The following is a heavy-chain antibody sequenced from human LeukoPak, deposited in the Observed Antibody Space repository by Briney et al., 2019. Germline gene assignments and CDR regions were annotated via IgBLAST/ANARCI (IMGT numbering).Heavy chain of an antibody. Sequence: SGTLSLTCAVSGGSISSSNWWSWVRQPPGKGLEWIGEIYHSGSTNYNPSLKSRVTISVDKSKNQFSLKLSSVTAADTAVYYCATRSRRYSGYDPPAGDWGQGTLVTVSS. J-gene: IGHJ4*02. CDR3: ATRSRRYSGYDPPAGD. CDR1: GGSISSSNW. CDR2: IYHSGST. D-gene: IGHD5-12*01. V-gene: IGHV4-4*02.